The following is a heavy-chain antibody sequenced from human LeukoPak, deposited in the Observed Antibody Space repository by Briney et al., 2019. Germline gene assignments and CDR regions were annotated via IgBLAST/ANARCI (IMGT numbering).Heavy chain of an antibody. CDR1: GYTFTGYY. CDR3: ARDEGTYYYDSSGYYYNY. D-gene: IGHD3-22*01. CDR2: INPNSGGT. J-gene: IGHJ4*02. Sequence: ASVKVSCKASGYTFTGYYMHWMRQAPGQGLEWMGWINPNSGGTNYAQKFQGRVTMTRDTSISTAYMELSRLRSDDTAVYYCARDEGTYYYDSSGYYYNYWGQGTLVTVSS. V-gene: IGHV1-2*02.